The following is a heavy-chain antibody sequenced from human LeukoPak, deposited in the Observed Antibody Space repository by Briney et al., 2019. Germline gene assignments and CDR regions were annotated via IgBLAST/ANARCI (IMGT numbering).Heavy chain of an antibody. J-gene: IGHJ6*03. CDR3: ARGGVVVPAAMPAGYYYYMDV. CDR1: GGSISSSSYY. CDR2: IYYSGST. V-gene: IGHV4-61*01. D-gene: IGHD2-2*01. Sequence: SETLSLTCSVSGGSISSSSYYWSWIRQPPGKGLEWIGYIYYSGSTNYNPSLKSRVTISVDTSKNQFSLKLSSVTAADTAVYYCARGGVVVPAAMPAGYYYYMDVWGKGTTVTISS.